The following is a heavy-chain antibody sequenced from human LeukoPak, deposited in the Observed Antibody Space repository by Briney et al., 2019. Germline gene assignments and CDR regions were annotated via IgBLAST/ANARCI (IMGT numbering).Heavy chain of an antibody. CDR3: ARSKDDTATRDFGYYMDV. CDR2: IYSGGST. D-gene: IGHD5-18*01. Sequence: PGGSLRLSCAASGFTFSSYSMNWVRQAPGKGLEWVSVIYSGGSTYYADSVKGRFTISRDNSKNTLYLQMNSLRAEDTAVYYCARSKDDTATRDFGYYMDVWGKGTTVTISS. V-gene: IGHV3-53*01. J-gene: IGHJ6*03. CDR1: GFTFSSYS.